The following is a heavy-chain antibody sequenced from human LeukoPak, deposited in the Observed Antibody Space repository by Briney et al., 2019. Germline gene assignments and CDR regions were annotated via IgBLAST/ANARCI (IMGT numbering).Heavy chain of an antibody. Sequence: SSETLSLTCAVYGGSFSGYYWSWIRQPPGKGLEWIGEINHSGSTNYNPSLKSRVTISVDTSKNQFSLKLSSVTAADTAVYYCMVRELYYYGMDVWGQGTTVTVSS. CDR3: MVRELYYYGMDV. CDR1: GGSFSGYY. V-gene: IGHV4-34*01. CDR2: INHSGST. D-gene: IGHD3-10*01. J-gene: IGHJ6*02.